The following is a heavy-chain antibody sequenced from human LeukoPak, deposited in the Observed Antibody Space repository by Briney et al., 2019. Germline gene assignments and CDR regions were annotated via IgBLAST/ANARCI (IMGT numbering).Heavy chain of an antibody. CDR3: ARGDLPQYYFDY. CDR1: GFTFSSYA. D-gene: IGHD5/OR15-5a*01. Sequence: PGRSLRLSCAASGFTFSSYAMHWVRQAPGKGLEWVAVISYDGSNKYYADSVKGRFTISRDNSKNTLYLQMNSPRAEDTAVYYCARGDLPQYYFDYWGQGTLVTVSS. J-gene: IGHJ4*02. V-gene: IGHV3-30-3*01. CDR2: ISYDGSNK.